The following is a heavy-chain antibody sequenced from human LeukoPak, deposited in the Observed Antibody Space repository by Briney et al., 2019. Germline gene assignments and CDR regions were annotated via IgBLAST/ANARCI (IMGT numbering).Heavy chain of an antibody. J-gene: IGHJ3*02. CDR2: ISSSSSI. V-gene: IGHV3-48*02. Sequence: GGSLRLSCAASGFTFSSYSMNWVRQAPGKGLEWVSYISSSSSIYYADSVKGRFTISRDNAKNSLYLQMNSLRDEDTAVYYCARSRCSGGSCYAWGAAFDIWGQGTMVTVPS. CDR3: ARSRCSGGSCYAWGAAFDI. D-gene: IGHD2-15*01. CDR1: GFTFSSYS.